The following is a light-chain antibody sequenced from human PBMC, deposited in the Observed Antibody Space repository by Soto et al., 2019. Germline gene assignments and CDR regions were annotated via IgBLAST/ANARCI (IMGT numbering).Light chain of an antibody. CDR2: GAS. J-gene: IGKJ2*01. CDR1: QSVSGN. V-gene: IGKV3-15*01. Sequence: EIVMTQSPATSVSPGERATLSCRAIQSVSGNLAWYQQKPAQAPRLLIYGASTRATGVPARFTGRGSGTDFTLTLSSLQSGDFAVYYCLQYKTWPYTVGQGTKGEIK. CDR3: LQYKTWPYT.